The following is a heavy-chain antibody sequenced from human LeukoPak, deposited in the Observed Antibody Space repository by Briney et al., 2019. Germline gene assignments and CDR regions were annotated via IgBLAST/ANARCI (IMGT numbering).Heavy chain of an antibody. CDR1: GYTFTSYG. J-gene: IGHJ4*02. D-gene: IGHD1-1*01. Sequence: GASVKVSCKASGYTFTSYGISWVRQAPGQGLEWMGWISAYNGNTNYAQKLQGRVTMTTDTSTSTAYMELRRLRSDDTAVYYCARELPSPNDHHYFYYWGQGTLVTVSS. V-gene: IGHV1-18*01. CDR3: ARELPSPNDHHYFYY. CDR2: ISAYNGNT.